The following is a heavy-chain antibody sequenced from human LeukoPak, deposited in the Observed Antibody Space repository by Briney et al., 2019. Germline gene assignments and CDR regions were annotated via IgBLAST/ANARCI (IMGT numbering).Heavy chain of an antibody. CDR2: ISGSGGST. CDR3: AKDRTPYSSGWYFDY. J-gene: IGHJ4*02. Sequence: GGFLRLSCEASGFTFSNSWMHWVRQAPGKGLEWVSAISGSGGSTYYADSVKGRFTISRDNSKNTLYLQMNSLRAEDTAVYYCAKDRTPYSSGWYFDYWGQGTLVTVSS. V-gene: IGHV3-23*01. CDR1: GFTFSNSW. D-gene: IGHD6-19*01.